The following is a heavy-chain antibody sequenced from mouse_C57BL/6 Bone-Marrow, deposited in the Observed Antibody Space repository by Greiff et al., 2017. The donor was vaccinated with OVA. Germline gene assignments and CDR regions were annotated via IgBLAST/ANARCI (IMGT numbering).Heavy chain of an antibody. CDR1: GYTFTNYW. Sequence: QVQLQQSGAELVRPGTSVKMSCKASGYTFTNYWIGWAKQRPGHGLEWIGDIYPGGGYTNYNEKFKGKATLTADKSSSTAYMELRSLTSEDSAVYFCANPYDGSSGWYFDVWGTGTTVTVSS. D-gene: IGHD1-1*01. CDR3: ANPYDGSSGWYFDV. CDR2: IYPGGGYT. V-gene: IGHV1-63*01. J-gene: IGHJ1*03.